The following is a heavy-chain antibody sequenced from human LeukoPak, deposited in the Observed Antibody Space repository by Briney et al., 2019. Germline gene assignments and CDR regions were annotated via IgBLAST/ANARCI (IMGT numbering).Heavy chain of an antibody. V-gene: IGHV4-59*01. CDR1: GGSMKDYY. CDR3: ARDSWSHWFDP. D-gene: IGHD2-8*02. CDR2: IYYSGST. J-gene: IGHJ5*02. Sequence: SETLSLTCTVSGGSMKDYYWSWIRQPPGKGLEWIGYIYYSGSTNYNPSLKSRVTISVDTSNNQFSLRLSSVTAADTAVYYCARDSWSHWFDPWGQGTLVTVSS.